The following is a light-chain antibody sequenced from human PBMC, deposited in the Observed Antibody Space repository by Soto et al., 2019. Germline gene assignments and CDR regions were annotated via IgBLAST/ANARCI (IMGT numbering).Light chain of an antibody. V-gene: IGKV1-5*01. CDR2: DVS. CDR3: QQYNSYSIT. J-gene: IGKJ4*01. Sequence: DIQMTQSPSTLSASVGDRVTITCRASQSISGWLAWYQQKPGKATKLLIYDVSNLESGVPSRFSGSGSEPEFTLTISSLQPDDFATYHCQQYNSYSITFGGGTKVEIK. CDR1: QSISGW.